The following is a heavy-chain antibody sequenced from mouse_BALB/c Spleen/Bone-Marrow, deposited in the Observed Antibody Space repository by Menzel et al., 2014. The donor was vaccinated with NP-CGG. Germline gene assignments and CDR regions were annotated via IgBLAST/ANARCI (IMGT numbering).Heavy chain of an antibody. Sequence: EVMLVESGAELVKPGASVKLSCTASGFNIKDTYMHWVKQRPEQGLEWIGRIDPANGNTKYDPKFQGKATITADTSSNTAYLQLSSLTSEDTAAYYCARWEYYAMDYWGQGTSVTVSS. CDR2: IDPANGNT. J-gene: IGHJ4*01. D-gene: IGHD4-1*01. V-gene: IGHV14-3*02. CDR3: ARWEYYAMDY. CDR1: GFNIKDTY.